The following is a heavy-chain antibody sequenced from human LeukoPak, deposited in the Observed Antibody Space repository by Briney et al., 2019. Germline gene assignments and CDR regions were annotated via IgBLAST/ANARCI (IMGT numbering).Heavy chain of an antibody. CDR2: IIPIFGTA. D-gene: IGHD2-15*01. CDR3: ARDRAGYCSGGSCYSNWFDP. V-gene: IGHV1-69*13. CDR1: GGTFSSYA. Sequence: SVKVSCKASGGTFSSYAISWVRQAPGQGLEWMGGIIPIFGTANYAQKFQGRVTITADESTSTAYMELSSLRSEDTAVYYCARDRAGYCSGGSCYSNWFDPWGQGTLVTVSS. J-gene: IGHJ5*02.